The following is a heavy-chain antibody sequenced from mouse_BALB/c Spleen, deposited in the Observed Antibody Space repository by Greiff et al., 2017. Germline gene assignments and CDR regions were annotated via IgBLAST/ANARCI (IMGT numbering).Heavy chain of an antibody. V-gene: IGHV1-69*02. J-gene: IGHJ3*01. CDR3: TRGHGSSSPWFAY. Sequence: QVQLKQPGAELVRPGASVKLSCKASGYTFTSYWINWVKQRPGQGLEWIGNIYPSDSYTNYNQKFKDKATLTVDKSSSTAYMQLSSPTSEDSAVYYCTRGHGSSSPWFAYWGQGTLVTVS. CDR1: GYTFTSYW. D-gene: IGHD1-1*01. CDR2: IYPSDSYT.